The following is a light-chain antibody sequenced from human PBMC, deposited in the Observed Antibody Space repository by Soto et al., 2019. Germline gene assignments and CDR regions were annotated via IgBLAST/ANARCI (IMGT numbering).Light chain of an antibody. Sequence: QSVLTQPPSASGAPGQRVTISCSGSNSNIGSNSVNWYQQLAGTAPKLLIYSNNQRPSGVPDRFSGSKSGTSASLAISGLQSEDEADYYCAAWDDSLIAFGVFGGGTKLTVL. CDR2: SNN. V-gene: IGLV1-44*01. CDR3: AAWDDSLIAFGV. J-gene: IGLJ3*02. CDR1: NSNIGSNS.